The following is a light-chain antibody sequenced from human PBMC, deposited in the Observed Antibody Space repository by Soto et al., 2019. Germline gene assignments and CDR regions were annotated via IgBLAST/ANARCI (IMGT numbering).Light chain of an antibody. J-gene: IGLJ1*01. CDR3: AAWDDSLNGDV. Sequence: QSVLTQPPSASGTPGQRVTISCSGGSSNIGTNAVNWYQQLPGTAPKLLIYNNNQRPSGVPVRFSGSKSGTSASLAIIGFQSEDEADYYCAAWDDSLNGDVFGAGTKVTVL. V-gene: IGLV1-44*01. CDR2: NNN. CDR1: SSNIGTNA.